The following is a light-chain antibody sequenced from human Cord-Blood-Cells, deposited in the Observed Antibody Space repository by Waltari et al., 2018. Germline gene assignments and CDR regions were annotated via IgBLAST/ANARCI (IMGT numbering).Light chain of an antibody. CDR3: QQYYSYPLT. Sequence: AIRLTQSPSSFPASTVDRVTITCRASQGISIYLSWYQQKPGKAPKLLIYAACNLQSGVPSRFSGSGSGTDFTLTISSLQSEDFATYYCQQYYSYPLTFGGGTKVEIK. CDR1: QGISIY. CDR2: AAC. J-gene: IGKJ4*01. V-gene: IGKV1-8*01.